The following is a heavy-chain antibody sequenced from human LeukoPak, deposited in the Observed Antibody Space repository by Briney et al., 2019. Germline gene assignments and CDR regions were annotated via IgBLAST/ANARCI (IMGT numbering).Heavy chain of an antibody. V-gene: IGHV3-23*01. CDR2: IFPSGGEI. D-gene: IGHD2/OR15-2a*01. Sequence: GGSLRLSCAASGFTFSGSAMHWVRQPPGKGLEWVSSIFPSGGEIHYADSVRGRFTISRDNSKSTLSLQMNSLRAEDTAIYYCATYRQVLLPFESWGQGTLVTVSS. CDR3: ATYRQVLLPFES. CDR1: GFTFSGSA. J-gene: IGHJ4*02.